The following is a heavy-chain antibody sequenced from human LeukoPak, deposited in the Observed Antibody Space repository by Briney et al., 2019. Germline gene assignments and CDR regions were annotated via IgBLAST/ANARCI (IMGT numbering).Heavy chain of an antibody. V-gene: IGHV4-59*01. Sequence: ETLSLTCTVSGGSISSYYWSWIRQPPGKGLEWIGYIYYSGSTNYNPSLKSRVTISVDTSKNQFSLKLSSVTAADTAVYYCARNHERNYYDSSGYFDYWGQGTLVTVSS. J-gene: IGHJ4*02. D-gene: IGHD3-22*01. CDR1: GGSISSYY. CDR2: IYYSGST. CDR3: ARNHERNYYDSSGYFDY.